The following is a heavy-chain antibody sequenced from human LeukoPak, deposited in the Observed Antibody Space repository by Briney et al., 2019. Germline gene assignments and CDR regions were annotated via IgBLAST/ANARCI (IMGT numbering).Heavy chain of an antibody. D-gene: IGHD4-23*01. CDR3: AGGGNSPDYFDY. J-gene: IGHJ4*02. CDR2: IYYSGST. V-gene: IGHV4-39*01. CDR1: GGSISSSSYY. Sequence: PSETLSLTCTVSGGSISSSSYYWGWIRQPPGKGLEWIGSIYYSGSTYYNPSLKSRVTISVGTSKNQFSLKLSSVTAADTAVYYCAGGGNSPDYFDYWGQGTLVTVSS.